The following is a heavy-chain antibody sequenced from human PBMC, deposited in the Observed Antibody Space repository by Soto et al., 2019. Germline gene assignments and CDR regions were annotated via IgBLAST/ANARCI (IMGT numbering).Heavy chain of an antibody. CDR3: ARLEGFGEFSPYYYYGMDV. J-gene: IGHJ6*01. CDR1: GGSISSYY. V-gene: IGHV4-59*08. D-gene: IGHD3-10*01. Sequence: SETLSLTCTGSGGSISSYYWSWIRQPPGKGLEWIGYIYYSGSTNYNPSLKSRVTISVDTSKNQFSLKLSSVTAADTAVYYCARLEGFGEFSPYYYYGMDVWGQGTTVT. CDR2: IYYSGST.